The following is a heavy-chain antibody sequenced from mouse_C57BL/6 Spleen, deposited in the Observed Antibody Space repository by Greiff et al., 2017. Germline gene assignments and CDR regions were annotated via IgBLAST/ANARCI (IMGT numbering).Heavy chain of an antibody. V-gene: IGHV5-4*01. CDR1: GFTFSSYA. CDR2: ISDGGSYT. CDR3: AREGLAY. D-gene: IGHD3-3*01. J-gene: IGHJ3*01. Sequence: EVKVEESGGGLVKPGGSLKLSCAASGFTFSSYAMSWVRQTPEKRLEWVATISDGGSYTYYPDNVKGRFTISRDNAKNNLYLQMSHLKSEDTAMYYCAREGLAYWGQGTLVTVSA.